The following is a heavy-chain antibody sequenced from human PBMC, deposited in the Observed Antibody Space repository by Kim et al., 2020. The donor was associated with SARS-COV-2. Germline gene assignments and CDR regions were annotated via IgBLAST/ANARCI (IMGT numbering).Heavy chain of an antibody. D-gene: IGHD3-9*01. CDR1: GFTFSSYG. J-gene: IGHJ4*02. V-gene: IGHV3-33*01. CDR3: ARDPNTYYDIWTGYSSYYFDD. CDR2: IWYDGSNK. Sequence: RGSLRLSCAASGFTFSSYGMHWVRQAPGKGLEWVAVIWYDGSNKYYADSVKGRFTISRDNSKNTLYLQMNSLRAEDTAVYYCARDPNTYYDIWTGYSSYYFDDWGQGTLVTVSS.